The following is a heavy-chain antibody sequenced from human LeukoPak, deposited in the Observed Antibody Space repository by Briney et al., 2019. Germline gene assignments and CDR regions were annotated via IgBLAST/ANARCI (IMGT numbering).Heavy chain of an antibody. D-gene: IGHD2-15*01. CDR2: INWNGGST. V-gene: IGHV3-20*04. Sequence: GGSLRLXCATSGFTCDDYGMSWVRQAPGKGLEWVSGINWNGGSTGYADSVKGRFTISRDNAKNSLYLQMNSLRAEDTALYYCARDGGLYCSGGSCDDFDYWGQGTLVTVSS. CDR1: GFTCDDYG. J-gene: IGHJ4*02. CDR3: ARDGGLYCSGGSCDDFDY.